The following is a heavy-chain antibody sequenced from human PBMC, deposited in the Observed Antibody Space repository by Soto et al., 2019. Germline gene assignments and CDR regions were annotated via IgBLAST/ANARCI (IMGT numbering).Heavy chain of an antibody. CDR2: IYYSGST. Sequence: SETLSLTCPVSGGSISSYYWSWIRQPPGKGLEWIGYIYYSGSTNYNPSLKSRVTISVDTSKNQFSLKLSSVTAADTAVYYCARVHGSGDFFDYWGQGTLVTVSS. CDR3: ARVHGSGDFFDY. J-gene: IGHJ4*02. CDR1: GGSISSYY. V-gene: IGHV4-59*01. D-gene: IGHD5-12*01.